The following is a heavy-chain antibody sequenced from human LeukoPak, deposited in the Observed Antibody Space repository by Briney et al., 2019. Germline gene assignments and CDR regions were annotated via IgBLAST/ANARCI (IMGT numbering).Heavy chain of an antibody. Sequence: SETLSLTCTVSGGSISRYYWTWIRQPPGKGLEWIGCVFYSGATNYNPSLKRRVTISVDTSKNQFSLKLSSVTAADTAVYYCARDRALLWFGESDTFDIWGQGTMVTVSS. D-gene: IGHD3-10*01. CDR3: ARDRALLWFGESDTFDI. CDR2: VFYSGAT. V-gene: IGHV4-59*01. J-gene: IGHJ3*02. CDR1: GGSISRYY.